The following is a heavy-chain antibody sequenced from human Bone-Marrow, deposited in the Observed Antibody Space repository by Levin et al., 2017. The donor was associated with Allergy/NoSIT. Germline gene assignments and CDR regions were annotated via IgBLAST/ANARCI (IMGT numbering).Heavy chain of an antibody. D-gene: IGHD6-13*01. V-gene: IGHV3-53*01. Sequence: LSLTCAASGFTVRANYMTWVRQAPGKGLDWVSVIYNTGTTYYADSVKGRFTISRDISKNMLYLHMNSLRAEDTAVYYCARLGIAAADFWGQGTQVIVSS. CDR2: IYNTGTT. CDR3: ARLGIAAADF. J-gene: IGHJ4*02. CDR1: GFTVRANY.